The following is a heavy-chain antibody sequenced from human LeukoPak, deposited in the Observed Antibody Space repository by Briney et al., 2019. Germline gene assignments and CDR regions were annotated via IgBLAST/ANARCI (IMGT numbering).Heavy chain of an antibody. CDR3: ARGEEHGSGTVHFDY. J-gene: IGHJ4*02. Sequence: SETLSLTCAVSGASISSSHWWSWVRQPPQKGLEWIGEIYHGGSTNCNPSLKGRVTISVDRSNNQFSLRLTSVTAADTAVYYCARGEEHGSGTVHFDYWGQGTLVTVSS. V-gene: IGHV4-4*02. CDR2: IYHGGST. CDR1: GASISSSHW. D-gene: IGHD3-10*01.